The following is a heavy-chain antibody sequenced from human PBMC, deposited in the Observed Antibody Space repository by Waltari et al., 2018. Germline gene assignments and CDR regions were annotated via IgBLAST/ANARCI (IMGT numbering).Heavy chain of an antibody. J-gene: IGHJ4*02. CDR1: GFTFSSYN. Sequence: EVQLVESGGGVVKPGGSLRLSCEASGFTFSSYNKNGVRQAPGKGREGVSIISYFSSYIYYADSVKGRYTVSRDNAKSSLYLQMNSLRAEDTAVYYCARDHEYCGKADYWGQGTLVTISS. CDR3: ARDHEYCGKADY. D-gene: IGHD2-15*01. V-gene: IGHV3-21*01. CDR2: ISYFSSYI.